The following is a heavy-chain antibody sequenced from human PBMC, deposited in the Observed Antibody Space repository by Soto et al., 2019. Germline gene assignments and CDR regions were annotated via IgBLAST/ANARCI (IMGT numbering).Heavy chain of an antibody. J-gene: IGHJ5*02. CDR3: VRDGTKTLRDWFDP. CDR1: GASISGYY. D-gene: IGHD1-1*01. V-gene: IGHV4-4*07. Sequence: TSETLSLTCTVSGASISGYYWSWIRKSAGKGLEWIGRIYATGTTDYNPSLKSRFMLSVDTSKKQFSLRLRSVTAADTAVYYCVRDGTKTLRDWFDPWGQGISVTVSS. CDR2: IYATGTT.